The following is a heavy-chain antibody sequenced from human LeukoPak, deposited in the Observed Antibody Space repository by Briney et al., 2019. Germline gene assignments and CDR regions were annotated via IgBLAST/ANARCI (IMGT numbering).Heavy chain of an antibody. CDR2: IYYSGST. D-gene: IGHD6-19*01. CDR3: ARGGSVVAGNDNWFDP. Sequence: SETLSLTCTVSGGSIGSFYWNWIRQPPGKGLEWIGYIYYSGSTNYNPSLKSRVTISVDTSKNQFSLKLSSVTAADTAVYYCARGGSVVAGNDNWFDPWGQGTLVTVSS. CDR1: GGSIGSFY. V-gene: IGHV4-59*01. J-gene: IGHJ5*02.